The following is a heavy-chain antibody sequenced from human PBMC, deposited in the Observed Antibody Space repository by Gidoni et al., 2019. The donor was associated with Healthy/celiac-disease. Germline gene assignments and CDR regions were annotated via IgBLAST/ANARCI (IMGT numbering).Heavy chain of an antibody. J-gene: IGHJ4*02. V-gene: IGHV4-39*07. D-gene: IGHD3-10*01. CDR1: GGSISSSSYY. CDR2: IYYSGST. Sequence: QLQLQESGPGLVKPSETLSLTCTVSGGSISSSSYYWGWIRQPPGKGLEWIGSIYYSGSTYYNPSLKSRVTISVDTSKNQFSLKLSSVTAADTAVYYCARDAPPLLWFGELWGYFDYWGQGTLVTVSS. CDR3: ARDAPPLLWFGELWGYFDY.